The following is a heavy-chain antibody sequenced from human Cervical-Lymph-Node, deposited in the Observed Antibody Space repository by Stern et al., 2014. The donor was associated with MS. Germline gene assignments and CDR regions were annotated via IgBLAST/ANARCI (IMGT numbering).Heavy chain of an antibody. CDR3: AREVAGHRLGMMDV. D-gene: IGHD6-19*01. V-gene: IGHV1-46*01. Sequence: DQLVESGAEVKKPGASVKVSCKASGNTFTRYYIHWVRQAPGQGLEWMKIINPSAGSTSYAQKFQGRVTMTRDTSTSTVYMELSSLRSEDTAVYYCAREVAGHRLGMMDVWGQGTTVTVSS. J-gene: IGHJ6*02. CDR1: GNTFTRYY. CDR2: INPSAGST.